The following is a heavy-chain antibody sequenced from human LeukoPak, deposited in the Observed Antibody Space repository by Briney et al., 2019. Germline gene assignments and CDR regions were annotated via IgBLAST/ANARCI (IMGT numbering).Heavy chain of an antibody. V-gene: IGHV2-5*02. J-gene: IGHJ5*02. CDR1: GFSLSTSGVG. CDR3: AQTGIRYFDWLPTNWFDP. D-gene: IGHD3-9*01. CDR2: IYWDDDK. Sequence: SGPTLVNPTQTLTLTCTFSGFSLSTSGVGVGWIRQPPGKALEWLALIYWDDDKRYSPSLKSRLTITKDTSKNQVVLTMTNMDPVDTATFFRAQTGIRYFDWLPTNWFDPWGQGTLVTVSS.